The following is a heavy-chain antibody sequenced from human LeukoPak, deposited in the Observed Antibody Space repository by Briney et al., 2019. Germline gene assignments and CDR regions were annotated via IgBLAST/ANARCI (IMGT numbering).Heavy chain of an antibody. CDR1: GLTFSRYG. J-gene: IGHJ4*02. D-gene: IGHD3-9*01. CDR3: ARLYDVLTGGLDY. Sequence: GGSLRLSCAASGLTFSRYGMHWVRQAPGKGLAWVAVIWYEGSNKYYADSVKGRFTISRDNSRNSLYLQMNSLRAKYTPIYYCARLYDVLTGGLDYWAREPWSPSPQ. V-gene: IGHV3-33*01. CDR2: IWYEGSNK.